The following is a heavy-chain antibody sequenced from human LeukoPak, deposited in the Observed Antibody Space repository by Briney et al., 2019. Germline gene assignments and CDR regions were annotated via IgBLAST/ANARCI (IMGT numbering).Heavy chain of an antibody. CDR2: MKQHGNEK. CDR1: GFTFSSYC. V-gene: IGHV3-7*04. CDR3: AGGDYYGSGSARRHWFDP. J-gene: IGHJ5*02. D-gene: IGHD3-10*01. Sequence: GGSLRLSCSASGFTFSSYCMNWFRQAPGGGLEWVANMKQHGNEKYYMDSVKGRFTISRDNAKNSLYLEMNSLRAEDTAVYYCAGGDYYGSGSARRHWFDPWGQGTLVTVSS.